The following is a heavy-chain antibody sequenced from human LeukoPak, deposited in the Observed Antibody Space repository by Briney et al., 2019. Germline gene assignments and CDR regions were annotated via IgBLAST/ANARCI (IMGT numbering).Heavy chain of an antibody. CDR3: ARPVLGDGTVAAQFEH. V-gene: IGHV1-2*02. J-gene: IGHJ4*02. Sequence: APVKVSCKASGYTFTGYYMHWVRQAPGQGLEWMGWINPNSGGTNYAQKFQGRVTMTRDTSISTAYMELSRLRSDDTAVYYCARPVLGDGTVAAQFEHWGQGTLVTVSS. CDR2: INPNSGGT. CDR1: GYTFTGYY. D-gene: IGHD2-15*01.